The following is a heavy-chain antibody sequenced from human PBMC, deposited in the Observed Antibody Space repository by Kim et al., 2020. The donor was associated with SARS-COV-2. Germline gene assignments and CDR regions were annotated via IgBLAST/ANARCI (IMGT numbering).Heavy chain of an antibody. J-gene: IGHJ3*02. V-gene: IGHV3-23*01. CDR2: IRGGGAIT. Sequence: GGSLRLSCAASGFMFSNYAMSWVRQAPGKGLEWVSYIRGGGAITHYAGSVKGRCTISRDNFKNTLYLQLDSLRAEDTAVYYCAKCLSGWGNDVFDIWG. CDR1: GFMFSNYA. D-gene: IGHD3-10*01. CDR3: AKCLSGWGNDVFDI.